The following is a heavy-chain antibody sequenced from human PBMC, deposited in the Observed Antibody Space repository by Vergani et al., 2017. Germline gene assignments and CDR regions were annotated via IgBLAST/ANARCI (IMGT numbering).Heavy chain of an antibody. D-gene: IGHD3-3*01. CDR1: GGSISSSSYY. CDR2: IYYSGST. V-gene: IGHV4-39*01. CDR3: ARAPSITICGVVIGETFDY. Sequence: QLQLQESGPGLVKPSETLSLTCTVSGGSISSSSYYWGWIRQPPGKGLEWIGSIYYSGSTYYNPSLKSRVTISVDTSKNQFSLKLSSVTAADTAVYYCARAPSITICGVVIGETFDYWGQGTLVTVSS. J-gene: IGHJ4*02.